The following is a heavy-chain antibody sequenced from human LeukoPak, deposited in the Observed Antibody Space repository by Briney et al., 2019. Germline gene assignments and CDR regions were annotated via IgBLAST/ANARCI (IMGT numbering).Heavy chain of an antibody. Sequence: PSETLSLTCAVYGGSFSGYYWSWIRQPPGKGLEWIGEINHSGSTNYNPSLKSRVTISVDTSKNQFSLKLSSVTAADTAVYYCATGNSEPHYWGQGTLVTVSS. CDR3: ATGNSEPHY. CDR2: INHSGST. J-gene: IGHJ4*02. CDR1: GGSFSGYY. V-gene: IGHV4-34*01. D-gene: IGHD1-14*01.